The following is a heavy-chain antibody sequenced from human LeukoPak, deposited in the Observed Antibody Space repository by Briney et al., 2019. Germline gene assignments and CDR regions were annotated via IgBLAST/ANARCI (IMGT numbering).Heavy chain of an antibody. CDR1: GGSISSSSFH. CDR2: IYYSGST. CDR3: ASLVVVATTPHLGP. J-gene: IGHJ5*02. Sequence: PSETLSLTCTVSGGSISSSSFHWGWIRQPPGKGLEWIGIIYYSGSTYYNPSLKSRVTISVDTSKNQFSLKLNSVTAADTAVYYCASLVVVATTPHLGPWGQGTLVTVSS. D-gene: IGHD2-15*01. V-gene: IGHV4-39*01.